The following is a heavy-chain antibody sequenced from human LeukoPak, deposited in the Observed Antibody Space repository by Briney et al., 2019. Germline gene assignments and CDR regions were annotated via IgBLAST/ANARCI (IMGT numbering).Heavy chain of an antibody. V-gene: IGHV3-30*02. CDR2: IRYDGSNK. J-gene: IGHJ4*02. CDR1: GFTFSSYG. CDR3: AKGDGPPYWGSWVG. Sequence: GGSLRLSCAASGFTFSSYGMHWVRQAPGKGLEWVAFIRYDGSNKYYADSVKGRFTISRDNSKNTLYLQMNSLRAEDTAVYYCAKGDGPPYWGSWVGWGQGTLVTVSS. D-gene: IGHD7-27*01.